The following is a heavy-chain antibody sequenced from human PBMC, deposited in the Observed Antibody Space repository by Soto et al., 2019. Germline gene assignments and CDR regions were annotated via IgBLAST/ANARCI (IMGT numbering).Heavy chain of an antibody. CDR3: ARRRKEIPMVRGVIIKKGAMDV. CDR1: GFIFSDYW. J-gene: IGHJ6*02. Sequence: GVSLRLSCEASGFIFSDYWMGWVRQAPGKGLEWVASIMKDGGVKKYVDSVKGRFTISRDNAKNSLYLQMNSLRAEDTAVYYCARRRKEIPMVRGVIIKKGAMDVWGQGPTVTVSS. CDR2: IMKDGGVK. D-gene: IGHD3-10*01. V-gene: IGHV3-7*03.